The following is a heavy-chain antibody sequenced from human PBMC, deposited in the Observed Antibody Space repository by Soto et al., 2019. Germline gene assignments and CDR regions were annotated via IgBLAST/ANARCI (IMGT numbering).Heavy chain of an antibody. CDR3: ARGRGGYSYGGLDS. CDR2: INHSGST. D-gene: IGHD5-18*01. Sequence: QVQLQQWGAGLLKPSETLSLTCAVYGGSFSSHYWSWVSQPPGKGLEWIGEINHSGSTNYNPSLKSRVTISVDTSKNQFSLHVYSVTAADTAVYYGARGRGGYSYGGLDSWGQGTLVTVSS. V-gene: IGHV4-34*01. J-gene: IGHJ4*02. CDR1: GGSFSSHY.